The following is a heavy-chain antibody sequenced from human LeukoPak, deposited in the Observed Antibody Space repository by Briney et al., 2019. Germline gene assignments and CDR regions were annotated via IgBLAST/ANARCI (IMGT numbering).Heavy chain of an antibody. D-gene: IGHD2-15*01. CDR2: IYSGGTT. Sequence: QPGGSLRLSCAASGFTVSNNYMSWVRQAPGKGLEWVSVIYSGGTTYYADSVKGRFTISRDNSKNTLYLLMNSLRAEDTAVYYCARGGYCSGGNCYVYFDYGGQGTLVTVSS. CDR3: ARGGYCSGGNCYVYFDY. CDR1: GFTVSNNY. V-gene: IGHV3-66*01. J-gene: IGHJ4*02.